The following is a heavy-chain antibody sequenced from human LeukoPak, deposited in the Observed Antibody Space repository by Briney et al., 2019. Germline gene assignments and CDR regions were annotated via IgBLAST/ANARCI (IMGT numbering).Heavy chain of an antibody. CDR1: KFIFSDYG. CDR3: AKGGGELGSGSLDY. CDR2: IWYDGSDE. D-gene: IGHD3-10*01. Sequence: GGSLRLSCAASKFIFSDYGTHWVRQAPGKGLEWVAFIWYDGSDEYYADSVKGRFTISRDNSKNTLYLQMKSLTTEDTAAYYCAKGGGELGSGSLDYWGQGTLVTVSS. J-gene: IGHJ4*02. V-gene: IGHV3-30*02.